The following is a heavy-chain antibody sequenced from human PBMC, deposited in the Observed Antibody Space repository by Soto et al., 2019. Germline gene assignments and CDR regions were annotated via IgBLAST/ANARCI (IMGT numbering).Heavy chain of an antibody. D-gene: IGHD1-26*01. V-gene: IGHV2-70*01. CDR3: GRSMRRFSGWELVDY. CDR1: GFSLSTSGMC. Sequence: GSGPTLVNPTQTLTLTCTFSGFSLSTSGMCVSWIRQSPGKALEWLGLIDWDDDKYYSTSLKTRLTISKDTSENQVVLTMTNMDPVDTATYYCGRSMRRFSGWELVDYWGPGTLVTVSS. J-gene: IGHJ4*02. CDR2: IDWDDDK.